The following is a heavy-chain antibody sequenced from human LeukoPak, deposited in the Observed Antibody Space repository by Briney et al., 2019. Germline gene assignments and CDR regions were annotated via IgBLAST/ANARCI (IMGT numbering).Heavy chain of an antibody. CDR1: GYTFTGYY. Sequence: ASVKVSCKASGYTFTGYYMHWVRQAPGQGLEWMGWINPNSGGTNYAQKFQGRVTMTRDTSISTAYMELSRLRSDDTAVYYCAAHIVVVVAATTLDYWGQGSLVTFSS. D-gene: IGHD2-15*01. V-gene: IGHV1-2*02. CDR2: INPNSGGT. CDR3: AAHIVVVVAATTLDY. J-gene: IGHJ4*02.